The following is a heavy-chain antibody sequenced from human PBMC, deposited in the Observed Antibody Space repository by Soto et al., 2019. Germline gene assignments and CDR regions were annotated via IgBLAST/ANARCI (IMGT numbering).Heavy chain of an antibody. J-gene: IGHJ3*02. Sequence: GGSLRLSCAASGFTVSSNYMSWVRQAPGKGLEWVSVIYSGGSTYYADSVKGRFTISRDNSKNTLYLQMNSLRAEDTAVYYCAGQGYCTNGVCDAFDTWGHGTMVTVS. CDR2: IYSGGST. CDR1: GFTVSSNY. CDR3: AGQGYCTNGVCDAFDT. V-gene: IGHV3-53*01. D-gene: IGHD2-8*01.